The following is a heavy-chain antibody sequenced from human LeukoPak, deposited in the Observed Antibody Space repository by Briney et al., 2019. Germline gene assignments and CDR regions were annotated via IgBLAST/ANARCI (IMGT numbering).Heavy chain of an antibody. Sequence: PGGSLRLSCAASGFTFSSYAMSWVRQAPGKGLEWVSAISGSGGSTYYADSVKGRFTISRDNSKNTLYLQMNSLRAEVTAVCYCASCSSTSCYRKAHYYYMDVWGKGTTVTVSS. J-gene: IGHJ6*03. CDR3: ASCSSTSCYRKAHYYYMDV. D-gene: IGHD2-2*02. CDR1: GFTFSSYA. V-gene: IGHV3-23*01. CDR2: ISGSGGST.